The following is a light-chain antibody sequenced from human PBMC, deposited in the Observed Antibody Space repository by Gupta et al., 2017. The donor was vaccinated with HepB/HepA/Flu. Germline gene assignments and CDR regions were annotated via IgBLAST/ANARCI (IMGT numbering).Light chain of an antibody. CDR3: QAWDSSTVV. CDR2: QDS. V-gene: IGLV3-1*01. J-gene: IGLJ2*01. CDR1: KLGDKY. Sequence: SYELPQPPSVSVSPGQTASITCSGDKLGDKYACWYQQKPGQSPVMVIYQDSKRPAGIPERFSGSNSGNTATLTISGTKARDEADYYCQAWDSSTVVFGGGTKLTVL.